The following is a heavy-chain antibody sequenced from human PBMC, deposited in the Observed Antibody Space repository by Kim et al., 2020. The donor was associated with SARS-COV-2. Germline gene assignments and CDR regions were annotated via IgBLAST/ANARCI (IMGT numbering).Heavy chain of an antibody. CDR2: INHSGST. CDR1: GGSFSGYY. CDR3: ARDSGSYYYYYYMDV. V-gene: IGHV4-34*01. Sequence: SETLSLTCAVYGGSFSGYYWSWIRQPPGKGLEWIGEINHSGSTNYNPSLKSRVTISVDTSKNQFSLKLSSVTAADTAVYYCARDSGSYYYYYYMDVWGKGTTVTVSS. D-gene: IGHD1-26*01. J-gene: IGHJ6*03.